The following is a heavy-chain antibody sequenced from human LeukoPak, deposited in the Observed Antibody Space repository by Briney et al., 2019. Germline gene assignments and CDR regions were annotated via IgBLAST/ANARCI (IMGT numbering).Heavy chain of an antibody. D-gene: IGHD6-6*01. CDR2: ISSSSSYI. CDR3: AREFVAARRGYYYGMDV. J-gene: IGHJ6*02. Sequence: GGSLRLSCAASGFTFSSCSMNWVRQAPGKGLEWVSSISSSSSYIYYADSVKGRFTISRDNAKNSLYLQMNSLGAEDTAVYYCAREFVAARRGYYYGMDVWGQGTTVTVSS. CDR1: GFTFSSCS. V-gene: IGHV3-21*01.